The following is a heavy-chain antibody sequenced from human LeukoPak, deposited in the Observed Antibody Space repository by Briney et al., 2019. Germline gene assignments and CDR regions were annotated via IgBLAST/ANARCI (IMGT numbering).Heavy chain of an antibody. Sequence: ASVKVSCKASGYTFTNYAITWVRQAPGQGLEWMGWISAYNGNTNYAQKLQGRVTMTTDTSTNTAYMELRSLRSDDTAVYYCARASYYDFWSLDYWGQGTLVTVSS. CDR2: ISAYNGNT. CDR3: ARASYYDFWSLDY. J-gene: IGHJ4*02. D-gene: IGHD3-3*01. V-gene: IGHV1-18*01. CDR1: GYTFTNYA.